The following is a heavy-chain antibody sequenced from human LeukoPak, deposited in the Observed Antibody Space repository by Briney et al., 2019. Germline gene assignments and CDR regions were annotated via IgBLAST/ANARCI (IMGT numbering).Heavy chain of an antibody. CDR3: ARHRFFDRLSPFDY. J-gene: IGHJ4*02. V-gene: IGHV4-39*01. Sequence: SETLSLTCTVSGGSISSSSSYWVWIRQPPGKGLEWIGGIYYSGSTYYNPSLKSRVTISVDTSKNQFSLKLSSVTAADTAVYYCARHRFFDRLSPFDYWGQGTLVTVSS. D-gene: IGHD3-9*01. CDR1: GGSISSSSSY. CDR2: IYYSGST.